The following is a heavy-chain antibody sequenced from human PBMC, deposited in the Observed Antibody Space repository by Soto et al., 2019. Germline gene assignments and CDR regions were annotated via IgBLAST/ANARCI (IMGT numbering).Heavy chain of an antibody. CDR1: GGSISSGGYH. D-gene: IGHD6-6*01. CDR2: ISYSGST. V-gene: IGHV4-31*03. Sequence: SETLSLTCTVSGGSISSGGYHWSWIRQHPGEGLEWIGYISYSGSTYYNPSLKSRVTISLDTSKNQFSLKLSSVTAADTAVYYCARSSYIGSARNLLLDYWGQGTRVTVSS. J-gene: IGHJ4*02. CDR3: ARSSYIGSARNLLLDY.